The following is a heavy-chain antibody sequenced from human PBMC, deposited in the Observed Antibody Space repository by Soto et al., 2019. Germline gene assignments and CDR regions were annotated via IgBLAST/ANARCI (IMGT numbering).Heavy chain of an antibody. CDR3: ATRNNWKINY. CDR1: GGSISTSTW. CDR2: IYHSGTT. V-gene: IGHV4-4*02. Sequence: SETLSLTCAVSGGSISTSTWWTWVRQSPGKGLEWIGEIYHSGTTNYNPSLKSRVTISGDKSKKLFSLNLNSVTAADTAVYYCATRNNWKINYWGQGILVTVSS. J-gene: IGHJ4*02. D-gene: IGHD1-20*01.